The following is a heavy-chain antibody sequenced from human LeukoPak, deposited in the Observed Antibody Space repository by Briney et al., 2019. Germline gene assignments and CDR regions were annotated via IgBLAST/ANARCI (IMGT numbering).Heavy chain of an antibody. CDR3: ARDGRHRLLWDGGFEGGWFDP. V-gene: IGHV1-69*06. D-gene: IGHD3-10*01. Sequence: SVTVSCKASGGTFSSYAISWVRQAPGQGLEWMGGIIPIFGTANYAQKFQGRVTITADKSTSTAYMELRSLRSDDTAIYYCARDGRHRLLWDGGFEGGWFDPWGQGTLVTVSS. CDR1: GGTFSSYA. CDR2: IIPIFGTA. J-gene: IGHJ5*02.